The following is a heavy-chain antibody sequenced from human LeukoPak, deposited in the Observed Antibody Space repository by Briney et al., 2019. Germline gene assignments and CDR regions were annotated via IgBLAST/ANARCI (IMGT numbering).Heavy chain of an antibody. V-gene: IGHV4-34*01. D-gene: IGHD2-2*01. CDR1: GGSFSGYY. CDR3: ARGSYIVVVPARSGVWFDP. Sequence: PSETLSLTCAVYGGSFSGYYWSWIRQPPGKGLEWIGEINHSGSTNYNPSLKSRVTISVDTSKNQFSLKLSSVTAADTAVYYCARGSYIVVVPARSGVWFDPWGQGTLVTVSS. J-gene: IGHJ5*02. CDR2: INHSGST.